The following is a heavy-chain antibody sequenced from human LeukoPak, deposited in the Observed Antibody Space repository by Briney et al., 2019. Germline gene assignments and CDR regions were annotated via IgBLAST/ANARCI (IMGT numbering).Heavy chain of an antibody. Sequence: GASLRLSCAASGFTFSDDYMSWIRQAPGKGLEWVSYISSSGSTIYYADSVKGRFTISRDNAKNSLYLQTNSLRAEDTAVYYCARRDYSDYRAGYWGQGTLVTVSS. CDR2: ISSSGSTI. D-gene: IGHD4-11*01. CDR3: ARRDYSDYRAGY. V-gene: IGHV3-11*01. J-gene: IGHJ4*02. CDR1: GFTFSDDY.